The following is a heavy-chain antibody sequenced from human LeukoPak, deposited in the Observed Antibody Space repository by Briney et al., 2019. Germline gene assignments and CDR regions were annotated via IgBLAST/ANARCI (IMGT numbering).Heavy chain of an antibody. CDR1: GLIFIIFA. CDR3: VRYGLCRSSWYDPFDY. CDR2: TSYDGTNK. D-gene: IGHD6-13*01. J-gene: IGHJ4*02. V-gene: IGHV3-30-3*01. Sequence: GGSETLSCTLSGLIFIIFAMQWFRQAPGKGLEWVAITSYDGTNKLYEDSVKGRFTISRDNSKNTVYLQMNSLSAEDTAVYYGVRYGLCRSSWYDPFDYWGQGTLVTVSS.